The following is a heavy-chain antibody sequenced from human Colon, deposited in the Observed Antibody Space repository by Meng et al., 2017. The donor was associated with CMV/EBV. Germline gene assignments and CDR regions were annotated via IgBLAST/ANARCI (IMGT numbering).Heavy chain of an antibody. Sequence: SCTVSGASVSSASYYWSWIRQPPGKGLEWIGYIYYSGNINYNPSLKSRVTISVDKSKNQFSLKLTSVTAADTAVYYCARDRIGYYDILTGDSDLYGMDVWGQGTTVTVSS. J-gene: IGHJ6*02. CDR1: GASVSSASYY. V-gene: IGHV4-61*01. CDR2: IYYSGNI. D-gene: IGHD3-9*01. CDR3: ARDRIGYYDILTGDSDLYGMDV.